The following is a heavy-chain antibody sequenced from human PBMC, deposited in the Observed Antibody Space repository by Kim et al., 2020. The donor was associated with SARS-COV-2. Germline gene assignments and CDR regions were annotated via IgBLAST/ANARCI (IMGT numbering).Heavy chain of an antibody. J-gene: IGHJ4*02. CDR3: AGRIAAAGRYFDY. CDR2: IDPSDSYT. D-gene: IGHD6-13*01. Sequence: GESLKISCKGSGYSFTSYWISWVRQMPGKGLEWMGRIDPSDSYTNYSPSFQGHVTISADKSISTAYLQWSSLKASDTAMYYCAGRIAAAGRYFDYWGQGTLVTVSS. CDR1: GYSFTSYW. V-gene: IGHV5-10-1*01.